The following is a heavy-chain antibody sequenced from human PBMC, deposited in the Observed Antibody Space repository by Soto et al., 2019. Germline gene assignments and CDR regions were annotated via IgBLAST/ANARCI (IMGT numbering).Heavy chain of an antibody. CDR1: GYTFTSYG. V-gene: IGHV1-18*01. CDR3: ARGRYGDY. CDR2: ISAHNDNT. J-gene: IGHJ4*02. D-gene: IGHD1-1*01. Sequence: QGNLVQSGAEVRKPGASVKVSCKGSGYTFTSYGIAWVRQAPGQGLEWMGWISAHNDNTNYAQKVQGRVTVTRDTSTSTAYMELRNLRSDDTAVYYGARGRYGDYWGQGALVTVSS.